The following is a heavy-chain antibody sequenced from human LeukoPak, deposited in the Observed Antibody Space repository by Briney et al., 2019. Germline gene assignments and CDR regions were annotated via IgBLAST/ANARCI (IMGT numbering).Heavy chain of an antibody. CDR1: GGSISRYY. Sequence: PSETLSLTCTVSGGSISRYYWSWIRQPAGKGLEWIGRIYTSGSTNYNPSLKSRVHMSVETSTNKASLTLRSVSAAVTVVYYCASVWVAGPYAFDIWGEGTMVTVSS. CDR2: IYTSGST. CDR3: ASVWVAGPYAFDI. D-gene: IGHD2-15*01. V-gene: IGHV4-4*07. J-gene: IGHJ3*02.